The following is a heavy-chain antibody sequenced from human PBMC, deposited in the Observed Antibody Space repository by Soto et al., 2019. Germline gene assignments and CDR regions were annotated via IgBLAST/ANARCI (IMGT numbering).Heavy chain of an antibody. Sequence: HPGGSLRLSCAASGFTFSSYSMNWVRQAPGKGLEWVSYISSSGSTICYVDSVKGRFTISRDNAKNSLYLQMNSLRAEDTAVYYCARGDYYDSSGPFSDAFDIWGQGTMVTVSS. D-gene: IGHD3-22*01. CDR2: ISSSGSTI. V-gene: IGHV3-48*04. CDR3: ARGDYYDSSGPFSDAFDI. CDR1: GFTFSSYS. J-gene: IGHJ3*02.